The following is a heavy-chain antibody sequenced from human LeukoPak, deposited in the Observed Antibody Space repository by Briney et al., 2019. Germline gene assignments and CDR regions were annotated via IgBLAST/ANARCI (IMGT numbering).Heavy chain of an antibody. D-gene: IGHD5-12*01. V-gene: IGHV3-21*01. J-gene: IGHJ4*02. CDR3: ATETGWLFDY. CDR2: ISSSSSYI. Sequence: GGSLRLSCAASGFTFSSYSMNWVRQAPGKGLEWVSSISSSSSYIYYADSVKGRLTISRDNAKNSLYLQMNSLRAEDTAMYYCATETGWLFDYWGQGTLVTVSS. CDR1: GFTFSSYS.